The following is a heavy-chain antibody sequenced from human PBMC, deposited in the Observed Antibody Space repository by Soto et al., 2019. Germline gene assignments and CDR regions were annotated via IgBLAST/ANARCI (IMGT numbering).Heavy chain of an antibody. J-gene: IGHJ4*02. CDR2: ISRSSSYI. CDR3: AYEGCSGGSCYFLPDY. V-gene: IGHV3-21*01. CDR1: GFTFSSYS. Sequence: PGGSLRLSCAASGFTFSSYSMNWVRQAPGKGLEWVSSISRSSSYIYYADSVKGRFTISRDNAKNSLDLQMSSLRAEDTAVYYCAYEGCSGGSCYFLPDYWGQGTLFSVSS. D-gene: IGHD2-15*01.